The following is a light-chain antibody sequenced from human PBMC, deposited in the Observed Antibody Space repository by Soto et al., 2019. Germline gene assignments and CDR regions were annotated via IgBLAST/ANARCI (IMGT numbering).Light chain of an antibody. CDR1: QSVSSN. Sequence: EIVLTQSPVTLSVSPGERVTLSCRASQSVSSNLAWYQQKPGQAPRLLIHGASTRATSFPARFSGSGSGTEFTLTISSLQSEDFAVYYCQECNNWPLITFGQGTKVDIK. CDR2: GAS. J-gene: IGKJ1*01. CDR3: QECNNWPLIT. V-gene: IGKV3-15*01.